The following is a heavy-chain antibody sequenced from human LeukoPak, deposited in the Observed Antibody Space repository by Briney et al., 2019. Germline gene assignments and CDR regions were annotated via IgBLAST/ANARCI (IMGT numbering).Heavy chain of an antibody. V-gene: IGHV4-38-2*01. Sequence: GSLRLSCAASGFTFSDEYMNWIRQPPGKGLEWIESIYYSGSTHYNPSLKSRVTISVDTSKNQFSLKLSSVTAADTAVYYCARARTAAAGHDAFDMWGQGTMVTVSS. CDR1: GFTFSDEY. J-gene: IGHJ3*02. CDR2: IYYSGST. CDR3: ARARTAAAGHDAFDM. D-gene: IGHD6-13*01.